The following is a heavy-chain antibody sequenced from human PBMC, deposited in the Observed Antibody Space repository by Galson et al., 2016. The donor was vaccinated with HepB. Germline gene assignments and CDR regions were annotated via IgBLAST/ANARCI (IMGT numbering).Heavy chain of an antibody. CDR3: ARDLYDSGSSPSDY. CDR1: GFIFSSYS. CDR2: ISGSSDYI. D-gene: IGHD3-10*01. Sequence: SLRLSCAASGFIFSSYSMTWVRQAPGKGLEWVASISGSSDYIYYSDSLRGRFTISRDNAKKSLYLQMNSLRAEDTAVYYCARDLYDSGSSPSDYWGLGTLVTVSS. J-gene: IGHJ4*02. V-gene: IGHV3-21*03.